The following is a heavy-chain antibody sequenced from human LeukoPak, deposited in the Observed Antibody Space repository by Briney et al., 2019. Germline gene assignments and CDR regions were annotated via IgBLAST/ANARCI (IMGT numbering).Heavy chain of an antibody. Sequence: ASVKVSCKASGYTFTSYAMHWVRQAPGQRLEWMGWINAGNGNTKYSQKFQGRVTITADKSTSTAYMELSSLRSEDTAVYYCAREDSSSLRSDLDYWGQGTLVTVSS. J-gene: IGHJ4*02. CDR2: INAGNGNT. V-gene: IGHV1-3*01. CDR3: AREDSSSLRSDLDY. D-gene: IGHD6-13*01. CDR1: GYTFTSYA.